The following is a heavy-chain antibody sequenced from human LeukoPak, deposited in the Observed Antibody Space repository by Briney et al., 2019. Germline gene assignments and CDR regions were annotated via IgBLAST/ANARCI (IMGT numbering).Heavy chain of an antibody. V-gene: IGHV4-39*01. J-gene: IGHJ6*03. Sequence: SETLSLTCTVSGGSISSSSYYWGWIRQPPGKGLEWIGSIYYSGSTYYNPSLKSRVTISVDTSKNQFSLKLSSVTAADTAVYYCARGLGYQLLMDYYYYMDVWGKGTTVTVSS. D-gene: IGHD2-2*01. CDR2: IYYSGST. CDR1: GGSISSSSYY. CDR3: ARGLGYQLLMDYYYYMDV.